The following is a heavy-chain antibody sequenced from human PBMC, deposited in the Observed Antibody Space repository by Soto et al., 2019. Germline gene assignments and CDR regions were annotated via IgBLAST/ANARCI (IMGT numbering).Heavy chain of an antibody. J-gene: IGHJ6*02. V-gene: IGHV1-69*04. CDR2: IIPILGIA. CDR3: AREKWCSSTSCYGRYYGMDV. D-gene: IGHD2-2*01. Sequence: SVKVSCKASGGTFSSYTISWVRQAPGQGLEWMGRIIPILGIANYAQKFQGRVTITADKSTSTAYMELSSLRSEDTAVYYCAREKWCSSTSCYGRYYGMDVWGQGTTVTVSS. CDR1: GGTFSSYT.